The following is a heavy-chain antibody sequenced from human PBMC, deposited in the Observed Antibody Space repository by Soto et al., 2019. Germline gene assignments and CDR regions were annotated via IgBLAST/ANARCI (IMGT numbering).Heavy chain of an antibody. CDR1: GYTFTAYY. Sequence: QVQLVQSGAEVKEPGASVRVSCKASGYTFTAYYMHWVRQAPGQGLEWMGWINPRNGATNYAQKFQGRGTMTRATSTSSAYMSPSRLRSDDTAVYKCWRPPHPGLYYYAMDVWGRGTTVIVSS. CDR2: INPRNGAT. V-gene: IGHV1-2*02. J-gene: IGHJ6*02. CDR3: WRPPHPGLYYYAMDV.